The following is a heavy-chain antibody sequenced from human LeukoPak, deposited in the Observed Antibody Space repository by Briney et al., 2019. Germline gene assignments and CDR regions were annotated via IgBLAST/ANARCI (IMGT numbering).Heavy chain of an antibody. CDR1: GYTFTSYA. J-gene: IGHJ4*02. CDR2: INAGNGNT. D-gene: IGHD4-17*01. Sequence: ASVKVSCKASGYTFTSYAMHWVRQAPGQRLEWMGWINAGNGNTKYSQKFQGRVTITRDTSASTAYMELSSRRSEDTAVYYCARGAGLRIYYFDYWGQGTLVTVSS. V-gene: IGHV1-3*01. CDR3: ARGAGLRIYYFDY.